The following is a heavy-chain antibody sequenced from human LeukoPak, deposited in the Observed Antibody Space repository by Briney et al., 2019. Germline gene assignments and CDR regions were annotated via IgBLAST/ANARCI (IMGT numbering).Heavy chain of an antibody. V-gene: IGHV3-7*01. CDR1: GFTFNSFF. Sequence: PGGSLRLSCAASGFTFNSFFLTWVRLTPGRELEWLACISQDGSETFYMDSVRGRFTISRDNTKNSLYLQMDSLRAEDTAVYFCVRDLGHSRHYFEYWGQGALVTVSS. CDR3: VRDLGHSRHYFEY. D-gene: IGHD7-27*01. CDR2: ISQDGSET. J-gene: IGHJ4*02.